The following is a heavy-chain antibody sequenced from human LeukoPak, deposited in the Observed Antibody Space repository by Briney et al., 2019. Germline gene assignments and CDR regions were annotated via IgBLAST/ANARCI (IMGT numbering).Heavy chain of an antibody. CDR3: ARGGCSGGSCYFDY. J-gene: IGHJ4*02. Sequence: SETLPLTCAVSGGSISSSNWWSWVRQPPGKGLEWIGEIYHSGSTNYNPSLKSRVTISVDKSKNQFSLKLSSVTAADTAVYYCARGGCSGGSCYFDYWGQGTLVTVSS. CDR1: GGSISSSNW. CDR2: IYHSGST. D-gene: IGHD2-15*01. V-gene: IGHV4-4*02.